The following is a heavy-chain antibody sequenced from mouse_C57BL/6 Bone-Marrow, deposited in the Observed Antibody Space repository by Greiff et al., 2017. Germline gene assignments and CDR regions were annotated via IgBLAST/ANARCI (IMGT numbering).Heavy chain of an antibody. D-gene: IGHD3-3*01. CDR2: IDPSDSYT. Sequence: QVQLQQSGAELVKPGASVKLSCKASGYTFTSYWMQWVKQRPGQGLEWIGEIDPSDSYTNYNQKFKGKATLTVDKSSSTAYMQLSSLTSEDSAVYYCARRPGRFAYWGQGTLVTVSA. V-gene: IGHV1-50*01. CDR3: ARRPGRFAY. CDR1: GYTFTSYW. J-gene: IGHJ3*01.